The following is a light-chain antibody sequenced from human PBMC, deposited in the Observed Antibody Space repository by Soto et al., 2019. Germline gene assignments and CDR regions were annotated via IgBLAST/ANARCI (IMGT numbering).Light chain of an antibody. CDR3: QQTYSTPE. CDR2: AAS. J-gene: IGKJ1*01. Sequence: DIQMTQSPSSLSASVGDRVTITCRASQSISRNLNWYQQKPGQAPKLLIYAASSLQSGVPSRFSGSGSGTDFTLTISILQPEDVAIYYCQQTYSTPEFGQGTKVEIK. V-gene: IGKV1-39*01. CDR1: QSISRN.